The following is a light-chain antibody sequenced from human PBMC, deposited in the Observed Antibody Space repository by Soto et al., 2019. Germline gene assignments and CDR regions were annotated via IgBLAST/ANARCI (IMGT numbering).Light chain of an antibody. V-gene: IGKV1-39*01. Sequence: DIQLTQCPSSLSASVGDRVIISCRTSQSISNYLNWYQHNAGKAAKVQISAASNLQSGVPSRFSGSGSGKVFTLTINSLQPEDFATYFCQQCYTLSPLTFGGGTK. CDR1: QSISNY. CDR3: QQCYTLSPLT. J-gene: IGKJ4*01. CDR2: AAS.